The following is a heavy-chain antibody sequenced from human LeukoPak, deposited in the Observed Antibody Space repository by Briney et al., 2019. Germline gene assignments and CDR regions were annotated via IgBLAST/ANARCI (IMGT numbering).Heavy chain of an antibody. CDR1: GGSISSSNYY. CDR3: ARISNGDYSDY. J-gene: IGHJ4*02. D-gene: IGHD2/OR15-2a*01. V-gene: IGHV4-39*07. CDR2: VFYLGTT. Sequence: SETLSLTCTVSGGSISSSNYYWGWIRQPPGKGLEWIGSVFYLGTTYYNPSLKSRVTISVDKSKNQFSLKLSSVTAADTAVYYCARISNGDYSDYWGQGTLVTVSS.